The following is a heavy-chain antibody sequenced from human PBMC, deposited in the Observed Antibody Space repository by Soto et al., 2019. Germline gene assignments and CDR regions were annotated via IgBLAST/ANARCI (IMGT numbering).Heavy chain of an antibody. CDR1: GYTFTSCD. Sequence: QVQLVQSGAEVKKPGASVKVSCKASGYTFTSCDINWVRQAAGQGLEWIGWMNPNSGKAVYAQKFXGXVXMXXNTSISTAYMELSSLRSDDTAVYFCARGLVVVSATYWYFDLWGRGTLVTVSS. D-gene: IGHD2-15*01. V-gene: IGHV1-8*01. CDR2: MNPNSGKA. CDR3: ARGLVVVSATYWYFDL. J-gene: IGHJ2*01.